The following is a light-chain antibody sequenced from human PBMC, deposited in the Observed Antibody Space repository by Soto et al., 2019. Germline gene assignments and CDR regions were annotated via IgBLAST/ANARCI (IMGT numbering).Light chain of an antibody. J-gene: IGLJ1*01. CDR3: GSWDSSLSAYV. V-gene: IGLV1-51*01. CDR2: DDN. CDR1: SSNIGGNS. Sequence: QSVLTQPASVSAAPGQKVTISCSGSSSNIGGNSVSWYQQLPGTAPKLLIYDDNKRPSGIPDRFSGSKSGTSATLGITGFQTGDEGDYYCGSWDSSLSAYVFGTGTKVTVL.